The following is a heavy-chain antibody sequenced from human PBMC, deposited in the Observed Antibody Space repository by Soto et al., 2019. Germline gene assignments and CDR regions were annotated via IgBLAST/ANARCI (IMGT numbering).Heavy chain of an antibody. CDR2: IYWNDDK. CDR3: AHRLAAAHGIRWFDP. D-gene: IGHD6-13*01. CDR1: GFSLSTSGVG. V-gene: IGHV2-5*01. J-gene: IGHJ5*02. Sequence: GSGPTLVNHTQTLTLTCTFSGFSLSTSGVGVGWIRQPPGKALEWLALIYWNDDKRYSPSLKSRLTITKDTSKNQVVLTMTNMDPVDTATYYCAHRLAAAHGIRWFDPWGQGTLVTVSS.